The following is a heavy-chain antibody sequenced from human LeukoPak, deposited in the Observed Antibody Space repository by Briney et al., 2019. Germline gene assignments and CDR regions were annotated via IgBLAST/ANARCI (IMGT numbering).Heavy chain of an antibody. Sequence: GGSPRLSCAASGFTFSSYEMNWVRQAPGKGLEWVSYISSSGSTIYYADSVKGRFTISRDNAKNSLYLQMNSLRAEDTAVYYCARDWGGDWFDPWGQGTLVTVSS. V-gene: IGHV3-48*03. CDR2: ISSSGSTI. CDR1: GFTFSSYE. CDR3: ARDWGGDWFDP. J-gene: IGHJ5*02. D-gene: IGHD3-16*01.